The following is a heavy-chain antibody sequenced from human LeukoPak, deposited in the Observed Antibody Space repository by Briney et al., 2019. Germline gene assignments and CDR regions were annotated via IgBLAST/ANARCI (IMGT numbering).Heavy chain of an antibody. D-gene: IGHD2-2*01. V-gene: IGHV1-2*02. CDR2: INPNSGGT. J-gene: IGHJ3*02. CDR3: ASPKGYCSSTSCQATALYAFDI. Sequence: ASVKVSCKASGYTFTGYYMHWVRQAPGQGLEWMGWINPNSGGTNYAQKFQGRVTMTRDTSISTAYMELSRLRSDDTAVYYCASPKGYCSSTSCQATALYAFDIWGQGTTVTVSS. CDR1: GYTFTGYY.